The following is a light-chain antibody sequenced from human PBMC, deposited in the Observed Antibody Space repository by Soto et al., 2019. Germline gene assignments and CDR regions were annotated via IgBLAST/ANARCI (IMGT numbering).Light chain of an antibody. V-gene: IGLV2-14*03. CDR2: DVT. Sequence: QSVLTQPASVSGSPGQSITISCTGTSSDVGGYNYVSWYQHHPGKAPKLIIYDVTNRPSGVSNPFSGSKSGNTASLTISGLQPEDEAVYYCSSKTTSNTRKMVFGTGTRVT. CDR1: SSDVGGYNY. CDR3: SSKTTSNTRKMV. J-gene: IGLJ1*01.